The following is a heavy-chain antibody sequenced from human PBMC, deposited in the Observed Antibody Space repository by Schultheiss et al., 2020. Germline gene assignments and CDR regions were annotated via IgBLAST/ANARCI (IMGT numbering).Heavy chain of an antibody. V-gene: IGHV3-33*01. CDR3: ARGKAQGIPKY. CDR2: IWYDGSNK. D-gene: IGHD1-14*01. CDR1: GFTFSSYG. J-gene: IGHJ4*02. Sequence: GESLKISCAASGFTFSSYGMHWVRQAPGKGLEWVAVIWYDGSNKYYADSVKGRFTISRDNSKNTLYLQMNSLRAEDTAVYYCARGKAQGIPKYWGQGTLVTVSS.